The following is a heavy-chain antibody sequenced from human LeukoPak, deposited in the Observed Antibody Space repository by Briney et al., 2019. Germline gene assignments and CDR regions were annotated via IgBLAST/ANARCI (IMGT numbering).Heavy chain of an antibody. CDR1: GYTFTGYY. CDR2: INPNSGGT. CDR3: ARGNYSSSWYFDY. D-gene: IGHD6-13*01. J-gene: IGHJ4*02. Sequence: ASVKVSCKASGYTFTGYYMHWVRQAPGQGLEWMGWINPNSGGTNYAQKVQGRVTMTRDTSISTAYMELSRLRSDDTAVYYCARGNYSSSWYFDYWGQGTLVTVSS. V-gene: IGHV1-2*02.